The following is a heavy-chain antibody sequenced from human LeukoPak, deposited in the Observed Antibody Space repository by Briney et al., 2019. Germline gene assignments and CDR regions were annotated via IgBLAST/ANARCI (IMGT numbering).Heavy chain of an antibody. CDR3: ARGWGIPAPISWFDP. V-gene: IGHV1-69*05. Sequence: SVKVSCKASGGSFISNIIGWVRQAPGQGLEWMGGIVPIFGKTKYAQKFQGRVTITTDESSSTAYMELSSLRSDDTAIYYCARGWGIPAPISWFDPWGQGTLVTVSS. CDR2: IVPIFGKT. D-gene: IGHD2-2*01. J-gene: IGHJ5*02. CDR1: GGSFISNI.